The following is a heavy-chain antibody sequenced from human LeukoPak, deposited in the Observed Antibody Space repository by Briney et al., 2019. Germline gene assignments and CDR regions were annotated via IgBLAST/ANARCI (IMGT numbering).Heavy chain of an antibody. Sequence: SETLSLTCTVSGGSISTSNYYWGWIRQPAGKVLEWIGRINASGTTSYNPSFKSRVTMSENTSKNQFSLKLTSVTAADTAVYFRARGMSAGYDYNWFDPWGQGTLVTVSS. V-gene: IGHV4-61*02. CDR3: ARGMSAGYDYNWFDP. D-gene: IGHD5-12*01. CDR1: GGSISTSNYY. J-gene: IGHJ5*02. CDR2: INASGTT.